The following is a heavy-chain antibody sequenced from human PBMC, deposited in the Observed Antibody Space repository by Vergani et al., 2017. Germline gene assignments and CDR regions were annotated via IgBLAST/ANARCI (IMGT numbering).Heavy chain of an antibody. CDR3: ARSFFDYWSGYQGYYFDY. CDR1: GVSISNSSYY. D-gene: IGHD3-3*01. J-gene: IGHJ4*01. Sequence: QVQLQESGPGLVKPSQTLSLTCNVPGVSISNSSYYWSWIRQPAGKGLEWLGRVYISRPTNYNPSLKNRVIMSVDTSKNQFSLKLNSVSAADTAVYYCARSFFDYWSGYQGYYFDYWGQGILVTVSS. CDR2: VYISRPT. V-gene: IGHV4-61*02.